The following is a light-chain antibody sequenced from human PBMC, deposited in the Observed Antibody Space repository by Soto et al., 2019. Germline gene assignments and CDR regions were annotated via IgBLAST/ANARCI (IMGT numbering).Light chain of an antibody. J-gene: IGKJ1*01. CDR1: QSISYW. CDR3: QQYSTSWT. V-gene: IGKV1-5*01. Sequence: DIQMTQSPSTLSASVGDRVTITCRASQSISYWLAWFQQKPGKAPRLLVYDVSTLESGVPSRFSGSGSGTQFTLTISGLQPDDFATYYCQQYSTSWTFGQGTKVDI. CDR2: DVS.